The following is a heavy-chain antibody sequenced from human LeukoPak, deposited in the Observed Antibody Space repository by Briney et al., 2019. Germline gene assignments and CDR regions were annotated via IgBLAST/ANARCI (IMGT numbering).Heavy chain of an antibody. CDR2: IYYSGST. Sequence: PSETLSLTCTVSGGSISSYYWSWIRQPPGKGLEWIGYIYYSGSTNYNPSLKSRVTISVDTSKNQFSLKLSSVTAADTAVYYCAREETTSQEYYFDYWGQGTLVTVSS. CDR3: AREETTSQEYYFDY. V-gene: IGHV4-59*01. J-gene: IGHJ4*02. CDR1: GGSISSYY. D-gene: IGHD4-17*01.